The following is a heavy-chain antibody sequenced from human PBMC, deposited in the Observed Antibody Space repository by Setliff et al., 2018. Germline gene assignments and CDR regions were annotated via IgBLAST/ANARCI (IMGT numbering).Heavy chain of an antibody. CDR1: GGPISNYY. J-gene: IGHJ3*02. Sequence: SETLSLTCTVSGGPISNYYWSWIRQPAGKGLEWIGRIYTSGSTNYNPSLKSRVTMSVDTSKNQFSLKLSSVTAADTAVHYCARKGVSALSGAFDMWGQGTMVTVSS. CDR3: ARKGVSALSGAFDM. D-gene: IGHD1-26*01. V-gene: IGHV4-4*07. CDR2: IYTSGST.